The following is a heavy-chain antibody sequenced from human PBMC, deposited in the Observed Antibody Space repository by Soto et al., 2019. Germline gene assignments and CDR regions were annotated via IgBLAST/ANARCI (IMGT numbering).Heavy chain of an antibody. D-gene: IGHD3-16*02. CDR1: GASISSAAYY. CDR3: ARGPTPSWSSYRFSYFDS. CDR2: ISYSGYT. J-gene: IGHJ4*01. V-gene: IGHV4-31*03. Sequence: SETLSLTCTVSGASISSAAYYWSWIRQRPGEGLEWIGFISYSGYTFQNPSLKSRLLLSVATSKNQFSLELSFVTAADTAVYYCARGPTPSWSSYRFSYFDSWRPGSLVTVSS.